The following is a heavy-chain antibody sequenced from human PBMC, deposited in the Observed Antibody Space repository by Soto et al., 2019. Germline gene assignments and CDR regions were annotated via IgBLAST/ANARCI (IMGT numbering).Heavy chain of an antibody. J-gene: IGHJ6*03. V-gene: IGHV6-1*01. CDR3: AREQKLLWFRESYMNV. Sequence: QTPSITRDISGDHLSINSTAWSWLSPPPSSGREWLGRTYYGSKWYNDYAVSVKSRITNNPDTSKNQFCLELNSVTPEDTAVYYCAREQKLLWFRESYMNVWGKGTTVTVSS. CDR2: TYYGSKWYN. D-gene: IGHD3-10*01. CDR1: GDHLSINSTA.